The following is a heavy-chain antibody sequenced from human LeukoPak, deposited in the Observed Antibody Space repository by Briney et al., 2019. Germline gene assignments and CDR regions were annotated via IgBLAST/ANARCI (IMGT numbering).Heavy chain of an antibody. V-gene: IGHV3-23*01. Sequence: PGGSLRLSCAASGFTFSSYAMSWVREAPGKGLEWVSVISGSGDSTYYADSVKGRFTISRDNSKNTLYLQMNSLRAEDTAVYYCARRDYYDSSGYRLDYWGQGTLVTVSS. J-gene: IGHJ4*02. CDR3: ARRDYYDSSGYRLDY. CDR2: ISGSGDST. CDR1: GFTFSSYA. D-gene: IGHD3-22*01.